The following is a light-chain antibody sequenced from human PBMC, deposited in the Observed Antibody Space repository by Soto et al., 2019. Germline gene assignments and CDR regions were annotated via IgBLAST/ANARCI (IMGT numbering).Light chain of an antibody. Sequence: EIVLTQSPGTLSLSPGERATLSCRASQSVSNSYLAWYQQRPGQAARLLIYGASSRATGIPDRFSGSGSGADFTLTISRLEPEDFAVYYCQQYGSSPPITFGQGTRLEIK. V-gene: IGKV3-20*01. CDR3: QQYGSSPPIT. J-gene: IGKJ5*01. CDR1: QSVSNSY. CDR2: GAS.